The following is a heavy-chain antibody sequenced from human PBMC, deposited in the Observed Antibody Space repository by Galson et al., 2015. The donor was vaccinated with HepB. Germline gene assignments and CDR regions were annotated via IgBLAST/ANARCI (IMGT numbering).Heavy chain of an antibody. V-gene: IGHV3-66*01. J-gene: IGHJ4*02. CDR2: IYSGGST. CDR1: GFTVSSNY. CDR3: ARESRYYDSNFGYFDY. D-gene: IGHD3-22*01. Sequence: SLRLSCAASGFTVSSNYMSWVRQAPGKGLEWVSVIYSGGSTYYADSVKGTFTISRDNSKNTLYLQMNSLRAEDTAVYYCARESRYYDSNFGYFDYWGQGTLVTVSS.